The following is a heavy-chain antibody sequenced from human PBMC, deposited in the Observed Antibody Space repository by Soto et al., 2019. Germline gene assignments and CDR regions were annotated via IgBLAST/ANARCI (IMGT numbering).Heavy chain of an antibody. Sequence: QVQLVQSGAEVKKPGASVKVSCKASAYTLINYYIHWERQAPGQGLEWMGIISRSGDSTTYAQKVQGRVTVTRDTSTSTVYMALSGLRSKDTAVYYCVTEPTNTNHKPGCDYWGQGTLITVAS. CDR2: ISRSGDST. CDR1: AYTLINYY. V-gene: IGHV1-46*01. D-gene: IGHD2-8*01. CDR3: VTEPTNTNHKPGCDY. J-gene: IGHJ4*02.